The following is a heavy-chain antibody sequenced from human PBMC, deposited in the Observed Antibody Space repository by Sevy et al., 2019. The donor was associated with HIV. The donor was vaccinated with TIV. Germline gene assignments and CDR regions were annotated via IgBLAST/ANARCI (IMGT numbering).Heavy chain of an antibody. J-gene: IGHJ5*02. CDR2: IKPNSDGGTT. V-gene: IGHV3-15*05. CDR3: ATGPRLFLA. Sequence: GGYLRLSCAASGFTFTSAWMNWVRQAPGKGLDRVGHIKPNSDGGTTDYAAPLKGRFSISRDDSKTAIYLQMNSLKIEDTTVYYCATGPRLFLAWGQGTLVTVSS. CDR1: GFTFTSAW.